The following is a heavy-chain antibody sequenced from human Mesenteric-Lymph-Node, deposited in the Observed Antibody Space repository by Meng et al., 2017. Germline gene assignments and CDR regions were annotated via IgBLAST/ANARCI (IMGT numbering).Heavy chain of an antibody. V-gene: IGHV4-39*07. Sequence: SETLSLTCTVSGGSISSAYYYWGWIRRPPGKGLEWIGSMYYSGSTYYSLSLKSRVTISGDRSKNQFSLKLTSVTAADTGMYYCVRDTYEAYCSEDSCNGLDVWGQGTTVTVSS. D-gene: IGHD2-8*02. J-gene: IGHJ6*02. CDR3: VRDTYEAYCSEDSCNGLDV. CDR1: GGSISSAYYY. CDR2: MYYSGST.